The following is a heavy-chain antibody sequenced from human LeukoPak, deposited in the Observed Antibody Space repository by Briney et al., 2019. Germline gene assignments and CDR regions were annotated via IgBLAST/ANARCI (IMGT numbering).Heavy chain of an antibody. D-gene: IGHD6-13*01. Sequence: GGSLTLSCAASGFTFSTYSMIWLRQAPGKGLEWVSYISSSRSIIYYADSVKGRFTISRDNARNSLYLQMNSLRAEDTAVYYCTRSRPGTEAGQPNFDYWGQGTLVTVSS. CDR3: TRSRPGTEAGQPNFDY. CDR2: ISSSRSII. J-gene: IGHJ4*02. CDR1: GFTFSTYS. V-gene: IGHV3-48*01.